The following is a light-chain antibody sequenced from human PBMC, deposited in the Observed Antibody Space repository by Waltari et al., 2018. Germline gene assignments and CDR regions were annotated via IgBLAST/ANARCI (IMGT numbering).Light chain of an antibody. CDR2: AAS. V-gene: IGKV1-17*03. J-gene: IGKJ3*01. CDR3: LHHNTSPR. CDR1: QGIRSY. Sequence: DIQMTQSPSAGSEPLGDRVTITCRASQGIRSYLAWYQQKPGKVPKRRIFAASSLQSGVPSRFSGSGSGTEFNLTISSLQPDDFATYYCLHHNTSPRFGPGTKVDVK.